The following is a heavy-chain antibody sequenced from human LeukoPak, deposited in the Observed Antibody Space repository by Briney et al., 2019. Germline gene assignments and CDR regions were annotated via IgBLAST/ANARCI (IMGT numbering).Heavy chain of an antibody. CDR1: TFTFSNSY. J-gene: IGHJ4*02. D-gene: IGHD3/OR15-3a*01. V-gene: IGHV3-11*01. CDR3: ARTIGTGPLGHFDY. Sequence: PGGSLRLSCVASTFTFSNSYMSWLRQAPGKGLEWISYISSSAGTIFYADSVEGRFTVSRDNTKNSLYLQMNALRADDTAVYYCARTIGTGPLGHFDYWGQGTLVTVSS. CDR2: ISSSAGTI.